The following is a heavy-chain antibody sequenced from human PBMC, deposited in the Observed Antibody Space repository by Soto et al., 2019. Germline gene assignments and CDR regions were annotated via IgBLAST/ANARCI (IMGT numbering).Heavy chain of an antibody. J-gene: IGHJ4*02. Sequence: EVQLLESGGGLVQPGGSLRLSCAASGFIFDNYAMNWVRQAPGKGLEWISTISGGGGATYHADSVKGRFTISGDSSKSTVYLQMHSLRAEDTAIYYCAKIKQGYFDYWGQGTQVIVSS. CDR2: ISGGGGAT. CDR3: AKIKQGYFDY. CDR1: GFIFDNYA. V-gene: IGHV3-23*01.